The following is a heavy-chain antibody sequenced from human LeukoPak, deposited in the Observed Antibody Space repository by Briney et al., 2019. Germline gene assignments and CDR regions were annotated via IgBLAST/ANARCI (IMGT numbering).Heavy chain of an antibody. CDR1: GLAFSSYA. CDR2: ISVASIT. D-gene: IGHD3-3*01. Sequence: GGSLRLSCAASGLAFSSYAMSWARQPPGKGLEWVSTISVASITFYADSVKGRFTISRDNSRNTVYLQMTSLRADDTAVYYCADYGVSGVRNNFYWGLGTLVTVSS. J-gene: IGHJ4*02. V-gene: IGHV3-23*01. CDR3: ADYGVSGVRNNFY.